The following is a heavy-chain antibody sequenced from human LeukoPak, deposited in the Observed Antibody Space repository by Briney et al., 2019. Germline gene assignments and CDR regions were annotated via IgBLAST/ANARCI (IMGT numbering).Heavy chain of an antibody. CDR2: ISSSSSYI. CDR3: ARDYSSPGNFDY. D-gene: IGHD6-13*01. CDR1: GFTFSSYS. V-gene: IGHV3-21*01. Sequence: GGSLRLSCAASGFTFSSYSMTWVRQAPGKGLEWVSSISSSSSYIYYADSVKGRFTISRDNAKNSPYLQMNSLRAEDTAVYYCARDYSSPGNFDYWGQGTLVTVSS. J-gene: IGHJ4*02.